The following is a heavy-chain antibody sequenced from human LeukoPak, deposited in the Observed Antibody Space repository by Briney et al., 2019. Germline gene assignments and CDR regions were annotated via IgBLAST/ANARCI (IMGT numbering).Heavy chain of an antibody. Sequence: PGGSLRLSCAASGFTVSSNYMSWVRQAPGKGLEWVSVIYSGGSTYYADSVKGRFTISRDNSKNTLYLQMNSLRAEDTAVYYCARDRGSGSYLFDYWGQGTLVTVSS. CDR2: IYSGGST. V-gene: IGHV3-66*01. D-gene: IGHD1-26*01. CDR3: ARDRGSGSYLFDY. CDR1: GFTVSSNY. J-gene: IGHJ4*02.